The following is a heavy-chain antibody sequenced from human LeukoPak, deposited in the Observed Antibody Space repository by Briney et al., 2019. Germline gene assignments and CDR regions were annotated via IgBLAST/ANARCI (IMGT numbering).Heavy chain of an antibody. CDR1: GGSISSYY. Sequence: SETLSLTCTVSGGSISSYYWSWIRQPPGKGLEWIGYIYYSGSTNYNPSLKSRVTISVDTSKNQFSLKLSSVTAADTAVYYCARAGGWLQFSYYYYYMDVWGKGTTVTISS. V-gene: IGHV4-59*01. J-gene: IGHJ6*03. CDR3: ARAGGWLQFSYYYYYMDV. D-gene: IGHD5-24*01. CDR2: IYYSGST.